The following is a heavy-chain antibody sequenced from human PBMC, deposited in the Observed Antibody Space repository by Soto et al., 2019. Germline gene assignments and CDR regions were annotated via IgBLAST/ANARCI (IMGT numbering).Heavy chain of an antibody. D-gene: IGHD3-22*01. Sequence: GESLKISCKGSGYTFSNHWIGWVRQMPGKGLEWMGIIYPIDSDTRYSPSFQGQVTISVDKSISTAYLQWSSLKASDPAMYYCVRHFRHDSSGYRMLDPWGQGTLVTVSS. CDR2: IYPIDSDT. V-gene: IGHV5-51*01. J-gene: IGHJ5*02. CDR3: VRHFRHDSSGYRMLDP. CDR1: GYTFSNHW.